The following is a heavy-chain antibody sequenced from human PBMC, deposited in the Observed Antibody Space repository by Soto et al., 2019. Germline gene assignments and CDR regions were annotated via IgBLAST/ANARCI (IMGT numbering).Heavy chain of an antibody. CDR2: IYYTGRT. V-gene: IGHV4-61*01. D-gene: IGHD3-10*01. CDR1: GGYVTSGRYY. CDR3: TRFGAGSSLL. J-gene: IGHJ4*02. Sequence: QVQLQESGPGLVKPSETLSLTCTVSGGYVTSGRYYWSWSRQPPGKGLEWIGYIYYTGRTSYSSTLQSRVPISVDTPENQFALKLCSVTASGTAKCYCTRFGAGSSLLGGQGTEVTVSS.